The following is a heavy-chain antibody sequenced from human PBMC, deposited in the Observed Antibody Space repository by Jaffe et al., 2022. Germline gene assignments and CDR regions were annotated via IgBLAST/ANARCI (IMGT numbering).Heavy chain of an antibody. V-gene: IGHV4-4*02. CDR1: GGSISSSNW. D-gene: IGHD3-10*01. CDR2: IYHSGST. CDR3: ARSHGSGSYYILPYYFDY. Sequence: QVQLQESGPGLVKPSGTLSLTCAVSGGSISSSNWWSWIRQPPGKGLEWIGEIYHSGSTNYNPSLKSRVTISVDKSKNQFSLKLSSVTAADTAVYYCARSHGSGSYYILPYYFDYWGQGTLVTVSS. J-gene: IGHJ4*02.